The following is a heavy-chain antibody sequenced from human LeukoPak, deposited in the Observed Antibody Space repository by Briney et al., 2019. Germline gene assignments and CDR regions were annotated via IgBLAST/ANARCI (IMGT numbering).Heavy chain of an antibody. D-gene: IGHD2-15*01. J-gene: IGHJ3*02. CDR2: IYYSGST. CDR3: ASLVVNEYCSGGSCYGAFDI. Sequence: NPSETLSLTCTVSGGSISSYYWSWIRQPPGKGLEWIGYIYYSGSTNYNPSLKSRVTISVDTSKNQFSLKLSSVTAADTAVYYCASLVVNEYCSGGSCYGAFDIWGQGTMVTVS. CDR1: GGSISSYY. V-gene: IGHV4-59*01.